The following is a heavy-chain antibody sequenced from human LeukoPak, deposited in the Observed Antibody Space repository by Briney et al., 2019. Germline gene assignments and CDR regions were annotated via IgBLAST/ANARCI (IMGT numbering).Heavy chain of an antibody. D-gene: IGHD3-10*01. Sequence: GGSLRLSCAASGFTFSIYTMHWVRQAPGKGLEWISYINARSSVIYYIDSVKGRFTISRDNDKTSMYLQMTSLRDDDTAVYYCAKTGGYSGGMDVWGRGTTVIVSS. CDR1: GFTFSIYT. V-gene: IGHV3-48*02. J-gene: IGHJ6*02. CDR3: AKTGGYSGGMDV. CDR2: INARSSVI.